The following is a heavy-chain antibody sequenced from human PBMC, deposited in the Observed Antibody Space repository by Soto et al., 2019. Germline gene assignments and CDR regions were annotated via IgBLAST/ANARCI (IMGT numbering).Heavy chain of an antibody. Sequence: QVQLVQSGAEVKKPESSVKVSCQASGGTFSNYALSWGRQAPGQGLEWMGGIIPVFGTTIYAQRFQGRVTISADSSTSTAYMELNSLRSEDTAVYFCASYTPRGTMEGTFDIWGQGTMVTVSS. J-gene: IGHJ3*02. CDR2: IIPVFGTT. D-gene: IGHD3-10*01. V-gene: IGHV1-69*01. CDR1: GGTFSNYA. CDR3: ASYTPRGTMEGTFDI.